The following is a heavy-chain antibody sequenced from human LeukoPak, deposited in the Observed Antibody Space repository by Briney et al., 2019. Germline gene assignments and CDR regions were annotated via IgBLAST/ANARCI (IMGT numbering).Heavy chain of an antibody. CDR1: GYSISSGYY. V-gene: IGHV4-38-2*01. D-gene: IGHD6-6*01. Sequence: SETLSLTCAVSGYSISSGYYWGWIRQPPGKGLEWIGSIYHSGSTYYNPSLKSRVTISVDTSKHQFSLKLSSVTAADTAVYYCARRVAARPLWYFDYWGQGTLVTVSS. CDR3: ARRVAARPLWYFDY. J-gene: IGHJ4*02. CDR2: IYHSGST.